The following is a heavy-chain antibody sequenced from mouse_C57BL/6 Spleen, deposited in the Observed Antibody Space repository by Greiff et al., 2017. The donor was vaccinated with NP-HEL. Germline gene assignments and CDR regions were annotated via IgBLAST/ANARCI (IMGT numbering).Heavy chain of an antibody. J-gene: IGHJ1*03. D-gene: IGHD1-1*01. CDR3: ARGYYYGSSYFDV. CDR1: GYTFTSYW. CDR2: IYPGSGST. Sequence: VQLQQSGAELVKPGASVKMSCKASGYTFTSYWITWVKQRPGQGLEWIGDIYPGSGSTNYNEKFKSKATLTVDTSSSPAYMQLSSLTSEDSAVYYCARGYYYGSSYFDVWGTGTTVTVSS. V-gene: IGHV1-55*01.